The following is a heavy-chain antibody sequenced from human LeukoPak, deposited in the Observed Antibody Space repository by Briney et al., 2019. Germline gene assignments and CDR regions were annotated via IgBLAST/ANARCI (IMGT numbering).Heavy chain of an antibody. Sequence: GGSLRLSCAASGFTLSNYAMTWVRPAPGKGLEWVSHLSSSGHSTYYADSVKGRFTISRDHSTNTLYLQMNNLRHDDTAVYYCARDAYPRYGAYDLDYWGQGTLVTVSS. CDR1: GFTLSNYA. CDR2: LSSSGHST. D-gene: IGHD4/OR15-4a*01. J-gene: IGHJ4*02. CDR3: ARDAYPRYGAYDLDY. V-gene: IGHV3-23*01.